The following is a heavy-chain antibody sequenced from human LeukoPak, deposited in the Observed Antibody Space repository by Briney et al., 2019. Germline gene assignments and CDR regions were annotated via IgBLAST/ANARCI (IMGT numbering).Heavy chain of an antibody. V-gene: IGHV5-51*01. CDR2: IYPGDSDT. Sequence: PGESLKISCKGSGYSFTSYWIGWVRQMPGKGLEWMGIIYPGDSDTRYSPSFQGQVTISADKSISTAYLQWSSLKASDTAMYYCARHGDRLWFGEINYFDYWGQGTLVTVSS. CDR1: GYSFTSYW. CDR3: ARHGDRLWFGEINYFDY. J-gene: IGHJ4*02. D-gene: IGHD3-10*01.